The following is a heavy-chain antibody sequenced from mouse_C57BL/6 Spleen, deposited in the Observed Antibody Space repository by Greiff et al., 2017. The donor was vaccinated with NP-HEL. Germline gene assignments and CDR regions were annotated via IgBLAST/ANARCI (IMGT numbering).Heavy chain of an antibody. J-gene: IGHJ4*01. CDR1: GYTFTDYE. CDR2: IDPETGGT. Sequence: VQLQQSGAELVRPGASVTLSCKASGYTFTDYEMHWVKQTPVHGLEWIRAIDPETGGTAYNQKFKGKAILTADKSSSTAYMELRSLTSEDSAVYYCTYYYGSSYEVSMDYWGLGTSVTVSS. V-gene: IGHV1-15*01. D-gene: IGHD1-1*01. CDR3: TYYYGSSYEVSMDY.